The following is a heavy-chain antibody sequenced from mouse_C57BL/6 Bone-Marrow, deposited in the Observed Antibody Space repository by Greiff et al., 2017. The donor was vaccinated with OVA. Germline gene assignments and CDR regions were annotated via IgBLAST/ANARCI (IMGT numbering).Heavy chain of an antibody. CDR2: IDPANGNT. J-gene: IGHJ4*01. CDR3: AGHYGSSYDAMDY. CDR1: GFNIKNTY. V-gene: IGHV14-3*01. D-gene: IGHD1-1*01. Sequence: VQLQQSVAELVRPGASVKLSCTASGFNIKNTYMHWVKQRPEQGLEWIGRIDPANGNTTYAPKFPGKATITADTSSNTAYLQLSSLTSEDTAIYYCAGHYGSSYDAMDYWGQGTSVTVSS.